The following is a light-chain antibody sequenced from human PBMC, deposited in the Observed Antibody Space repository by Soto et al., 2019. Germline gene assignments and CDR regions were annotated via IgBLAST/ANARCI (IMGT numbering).Light chain of an antibody. CDR3: SSYTSSRTHV. V-gene: IGLV2-14*01. CDR1: SSDVGGYNF. Sequence: QPALTQPASVSGSPGQSITLSCTGSSSDVGGYNFVSLYQQLPGKAPRLMVYEVYNRPSGVSIRFSGSNSGNTASLTISGLQAEDEADYYCSSYTSSRTHVFGTGTKVTVL. CDR2: EVY. J-gene: IGLJ1*01.